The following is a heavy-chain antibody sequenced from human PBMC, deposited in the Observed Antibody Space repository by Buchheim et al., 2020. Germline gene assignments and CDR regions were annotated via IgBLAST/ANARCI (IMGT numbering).Heavy chain of an antibody. J-gene: IGHJ6*02. CDR3: ASSTRWYYYGMDV. V-gene: IGHV4-34*01. CDR2: INHSGST. Sequence: QVQLQQWGAGLLKPSETLSLTCAVYGGSFSGYYWSWIRQPPGKGLEWIGEINHSGSTNYNPSLKSRVTISVDTSKNQFSLKLSSVTAADTAVYYCASSTRWYYYGMDVWGQGTT. D-gene: IGHD4-23*01. CDR1: GGSFSGYY.